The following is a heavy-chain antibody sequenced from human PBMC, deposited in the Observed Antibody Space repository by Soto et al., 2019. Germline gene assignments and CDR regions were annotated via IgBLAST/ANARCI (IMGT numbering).Heavy chain of an antibody. CDR3: ARDREQLWSNYYYYYGMDV. D-gene: IGHD5-18*01. V-gene: IGHV3-33*01. Sequence: GGSLRLSCAASGFTFSSYGMHWVRQAPGKGLEWVAVIWYDGSNKYYADSVKGRFTISRDNSKNTLYLQMNSLRAEDTAVYYCARDREQLWSNYYYYYGMDVWGQGTTVTVSS. CDR2: IWYDGSNK. CDR1: GFTFSSYG. J-gene: IGHJ6*02.